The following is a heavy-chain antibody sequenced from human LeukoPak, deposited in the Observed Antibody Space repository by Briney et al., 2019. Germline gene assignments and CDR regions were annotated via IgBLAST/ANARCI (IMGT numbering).Heavy chain of an antibody. CDR1: GFTFSSYA. D-gene: IGHD3-22*01. J-gene: IGHJ4*02. Sequence: PGGSLRLSCAASGFTFSSYAMNWDRQAPGKGLEWVSAISSSGGSTYYADSVKGRFTISRDNSKSTLYLQMNSLRAEDTAVYYCAKDPRRNYYDSSGYLVYWGQGTLVTVSS. V-gene: IGHV3-23*01. CDR2: ISSSGGST. CDR3: AKDPRRNYYDSSGYLVY.